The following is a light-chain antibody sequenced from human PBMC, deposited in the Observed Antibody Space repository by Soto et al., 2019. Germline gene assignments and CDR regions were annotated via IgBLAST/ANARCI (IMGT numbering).Light chain of an antibody. CDR2: GAS. CDR1: QGISTY. CDR3: QQFNSYPRT. V-gene: IGKV1-9*01. J-gene: IGKJ4*01. Sequence: IQLTQSPSSLSASVGDRVTITCWASQGISTYLAWYQQKPGKAPKVLMYGASTLQSGVPSRFSGSGSGTDFTLTISSLQPEDFATYYCQQFNSYPRTFGGGTKVDIK.